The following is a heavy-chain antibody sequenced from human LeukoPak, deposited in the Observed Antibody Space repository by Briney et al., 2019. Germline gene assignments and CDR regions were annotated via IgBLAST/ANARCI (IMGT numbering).Heavy chain of an antibody. D-gene: IGHD1-26*01. CDR3: ASGEWELIDY. Sequence: GGSLRLSCAASGFTFSSYSMNWVRQAPGKGLEWVSSISSSSSYIYYADSVKGRFTISRDNAKNTLYLQMNSLRAEDTAVYYCASGEWELIDYWGQGTLVTVSS. CDR2: ISSSSSYI. J-gene: IGHJ4*02. V-gene: IGHV3-21*06. CDR1: GFTFSSYS.